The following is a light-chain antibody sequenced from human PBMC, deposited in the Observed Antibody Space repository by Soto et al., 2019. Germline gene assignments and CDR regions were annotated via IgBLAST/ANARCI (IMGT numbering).Light chain of an antibody. V-gene: IGKV3-20*01. Sequence: EIVLTQSPGTLFLSPGERAILSCRASQSVSSSYLAWYQQKPGQAPRLLIYGASSRATGIPDRFSGSGSGTDFTLTISRLEPEDFAVYYCHQYGSSPYTFGQGTKLEIK. CDR2: GAS. CDR3: HQYGSSPYT. CDR1: QSVSSSY. J-gene: IGKJ2*01.